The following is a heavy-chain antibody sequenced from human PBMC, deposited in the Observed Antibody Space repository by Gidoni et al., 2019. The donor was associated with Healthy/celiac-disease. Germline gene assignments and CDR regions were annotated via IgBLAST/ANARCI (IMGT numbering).Heavy chain of an antibody. CDR2: ISWNSGSI. CDR1: GFTVDDYA. Sequence: EVQLVESGGGLVQPGRSLRLSCAASGFTVDDYAMHVVRQAPWKGLGWVSGISWNSGSIGYADSVKGRFTISRDNAKNSLYLQMNSLRAEDTALYYCAKGGMMVRMPFDYWGQGTLVTVSS. D-gene: IGHD3-22*01. J-gene: IGHJ4*02. V-gene: IGHV3-9*01. CDR3: AKGGMMVRMPFDY.